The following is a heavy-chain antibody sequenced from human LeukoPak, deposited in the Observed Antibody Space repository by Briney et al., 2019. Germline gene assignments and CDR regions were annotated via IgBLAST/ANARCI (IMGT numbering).Heavy chain of an antibody. CDR1: GGSISSYY. D-gene: IGHD3-3*01. CDR2: IYYSGST. CDR3: AREGFWSGSHAFDI. J-gene: IGHJ3*02. Sequence: SETLSLTCTVSGGSISSYYWSWIRQPPGKGLEWIGYIYYSGSTNYNPSLKSRVTISVDTSKNQFSLKLSSVTAADTAVYYCAREGFWSGSHAFDIWGQGTMVTVSS. V-gene: IGHV4-59*12.